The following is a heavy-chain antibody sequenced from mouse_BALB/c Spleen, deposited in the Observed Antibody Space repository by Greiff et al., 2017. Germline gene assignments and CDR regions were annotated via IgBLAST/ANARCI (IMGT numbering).Heavy chain of an antibody. CDR1: GFNIKDTD. J-gene: IGHJ4*01. V-gene: IGHV14-3*02. CDR2: IDPANGNT. CDR3: ARTYCGNYYAMDY. Sequence: VQLQQSGAELVKPGASVTLSCTASGFNIKDTDMHWVKQRPEQGLEWIGRIDPANGNTKYDPKFQGKATITADTSSNTAYLQLSSLTSEDTAVYYCARTYCGNYYAMDYWGQGTSVTVSS. D-gene: IGHD2-10*01.